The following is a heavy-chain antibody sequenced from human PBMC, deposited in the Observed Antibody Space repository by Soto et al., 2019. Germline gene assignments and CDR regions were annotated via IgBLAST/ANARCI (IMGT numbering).Heavy chain of an antibody. D-gene: IGHD2-21*02. V-gene: IGHV5-51*01. CDR2: IFPIDSDT. CDR3: ATPGGRDFNAFDV. Sequence: ESLKISCKGSGYTFTRNWIGWVRQMPGKGLEWMGIIFPIDSDTRYSPSSQGQVTISADNSTSTAYLQWSSLKASDTAIYYCATPGGRDFNAFDVWGQGTMVTVSS. J-gene: IGHJ3*01. CDR1: GYTFTRNW.